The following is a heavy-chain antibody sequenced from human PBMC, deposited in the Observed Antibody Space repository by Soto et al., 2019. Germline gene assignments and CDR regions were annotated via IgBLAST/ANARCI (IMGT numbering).Heavy chain of an antibody. J-gene: IGHJ5*02. V-gene: IGHV4-61*01. Sequence: SSETLSLTCTVSGGSVSSGSYYWSWIRQPPGKGLEWIGYIYYSGSTNYNPSLKSRVTISVDTSKNQFSLKLSSVTAADTAVYYCAREIAAAGTGWFDPWGQGTLVTVSS. CDR1: GGSVSSGSYY. D-gene: IGHD6-13*01. CDR2: IYYSGST. CDR3: AREIAAAGTGWFDP.